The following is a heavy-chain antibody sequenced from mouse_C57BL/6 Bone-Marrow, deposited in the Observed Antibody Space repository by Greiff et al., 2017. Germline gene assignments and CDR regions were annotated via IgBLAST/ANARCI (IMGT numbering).Heavy chain of an antibody. CDR3: ARRDY. V-gene: IGHV1-26*01. CDR1: GYTFTDYY. Sequence: EVKLVESGPELVKPGASVKISCKASGYTFTDYYMNWVKQSHGKSLEWIGDINPNNGGTSYNQKFKGKATLTVDKSSSTAYMELRSLTSEDSAVYYCARRDYWGQGTTLTVSS. J-gene: IGHJ2*01. CDR2: INPNNGGT.